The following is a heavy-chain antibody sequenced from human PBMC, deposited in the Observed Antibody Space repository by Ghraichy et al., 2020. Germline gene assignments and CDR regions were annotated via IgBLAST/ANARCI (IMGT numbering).Heavy chain of an antibody. D-gene: IGHD3-9*01. V-gene: IGHV2-26*01. CDR3: ARRSYYDILTGEDAFDI. Sequence: SGPTLVKPTETLTLTCTVSGFSLSNARMGVSWIRQPPGKALEWLAHIFSNDEKSYSTSLKSRLTISKDTSKSQVVLTMTNMDPVDTATYYCARRSYYDILTGEDAFDIWGQGTMVTVSS. CDR1: GFSLSNARMG. J-gene: IGHJ3*02. CDR2: IFSNDEK.